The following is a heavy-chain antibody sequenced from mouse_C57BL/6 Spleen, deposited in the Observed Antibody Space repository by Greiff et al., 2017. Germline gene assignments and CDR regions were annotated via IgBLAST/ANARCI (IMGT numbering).Heavy chain of an antibody. D-gene: IGHD1-1*01. CDR2: INPNNGGT. V-gene: IGHV1-22*01. CDR1: GYTFTDYN. CDR3: AKDRTTVVAEAMDY. Sequence: VQLKESGPELVKPGASVKMSCKASGYTFTDYNMHWVKQSHGKSLEWIGYINPNNGGTSYNQKFKGKATLTVNKSSSTAYMELRSLTSEDSAVYDCAKDRTTVVAEAMDYWGQGTSVTVSS. J-gene: IGHJ4*01.